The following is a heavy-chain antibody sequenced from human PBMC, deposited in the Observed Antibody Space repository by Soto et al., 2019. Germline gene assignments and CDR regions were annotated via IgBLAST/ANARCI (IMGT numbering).Heavy chain of an antibody. CDR3: AKRRGQQLENWQFDV. V-gene: IGHV3-23*01. Sequence: VQLLESGGGLVQPGGSLRLSCVASGFSFSDRAMAWVRQAPGKGLEGVSDISSDGGGIFYADSVKGRFTISRANVKKTVHLQMNRLRDEDTATYYCAKRRGQQLENWQFDVWGRGSLVSVAS. CDR2: ISSDGGGI. CDR1: GFSFSDRA. J-gene: IGHJ2*01. D-gene: IGHD1-1*01.